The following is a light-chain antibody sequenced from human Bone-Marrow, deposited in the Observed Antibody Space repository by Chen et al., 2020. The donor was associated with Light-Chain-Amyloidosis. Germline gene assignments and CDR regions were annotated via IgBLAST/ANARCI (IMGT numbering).Light chain of an antibody. J-gene: IGKJ5*01. CDR3: QQRSNWPPSIT. CDR2: DAS. CDR1: QSVGTY. V-gene: IGKV3-11*01. Sequence: EIVLTQSPATLSLSPGERAILSCRASQSVGTYLAWYQQKPGQAPRLLIYDASPRATGIPARFSGSGSGTDFTLTLSSLEPDDFAVYYCQQRSNWPPSITFGQGTRLEMK.